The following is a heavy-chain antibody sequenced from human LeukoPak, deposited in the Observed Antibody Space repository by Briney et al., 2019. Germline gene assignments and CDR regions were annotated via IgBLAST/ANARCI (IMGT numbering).Heavy chain of an antibody. V-gene: IGHV3-30-3*01. J-gene: IGHJ4*02. CDR3: ARDSHAPDIDMVSCYFDY. Sequence: GGSLRLSCAASGFTFSSYAMHWVRQAPGKGLEWVAVISYDGINKYYADSVEGRFTISRDSSKNTLYLQMNSLRAEDTAVYYCARDSHAPDIDMVSCYFDYWGPGTLVTVSS. D-gene: IGHD5-12*01. CDR2: ISYDGINK. CDR1: GFTFSSYA.